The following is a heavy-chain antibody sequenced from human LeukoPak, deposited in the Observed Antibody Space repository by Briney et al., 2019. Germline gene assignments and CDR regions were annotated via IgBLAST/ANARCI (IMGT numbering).Heavy chain of an antibody. CDR1: GGSISSGSYY. V-gene: IGHV4-61*02. Sequence: NPSQTLSLTCTVSGGSISSGSYYWSWIRQPAGKGLEWIGRIYTSGSTNYNPSLKSRVTISVDTSKNQFSLKLSSVTAADTAVYYCARVSCSSTSCRHVFDYWGQGTLVTVSS. CDR2: IYTSGST. CDR3: ARVSCSSTSCRHVFDY. J-gene: IGHJ4*02. D-gene: IGHD2-2*01.